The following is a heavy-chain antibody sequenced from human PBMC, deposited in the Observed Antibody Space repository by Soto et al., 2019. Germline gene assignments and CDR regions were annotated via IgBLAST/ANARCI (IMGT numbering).Heavy chain of an antibody. V-gene: IGHV1-18*01. J-gene: IGHJ6*02. CDR1: GYTFTTYG. Sequence: ASVKVSCKASGYTFTTYGISWVRQAPGQGLEWMGWISGYNGHTKYAQKFQGRVTMTTDTSTSTVYMDLRSLRSDDTAVYYCAREGEMPYYYFGLDVWGQGTTVTVSS. CDR3: AREGEMPYYYFGLDV. CDR2: ISGYNGHT. D-gene: IGHD3-16*01.